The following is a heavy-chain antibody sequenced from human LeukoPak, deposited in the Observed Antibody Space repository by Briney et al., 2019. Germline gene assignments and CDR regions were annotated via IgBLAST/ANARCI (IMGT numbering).Heavy chain of an antibody. CDR2: INPNSGGT. V-gene: IGHV1-2*02. CDR1: GYTFTGYY. CDR3: ARGPIVVVTIFDY. Sequence: GASVKVSCKASGYTFTGYYMHWVRQAPGQGLEWMGWINPNSGGTDYAQKFQGRVTMTRDTSISTAYMELSRLRSDDTAVYYCARGPIVVVTIFDYWGQGTLVTVPS. J-gene: IGHJ4*02. D-gene: IGHD3-22*01.